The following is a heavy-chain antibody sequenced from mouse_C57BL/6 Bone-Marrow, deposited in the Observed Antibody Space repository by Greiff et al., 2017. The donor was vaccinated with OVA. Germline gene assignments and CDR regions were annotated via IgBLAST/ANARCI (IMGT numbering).Heavy chain of an antibody. J-gene: IGHJ3*01. V-gene: IGHV1-15*01. CDR1: GYTFTDYE. Sequence: QVQLQQSGAELVRPGASVTLSCKASGYTFTDYEMHWVKQTPVPGLEWLGAIDPATGGTAYNQKFKGTAILTADKASSTAYMELRSLTSEDSAVYYCTRSPYGYDRRLFAYWGQGTLVTVSA. CDR2: IDPATGGT. CDR3: TRSPYGYDRRLFAY. D-gene: IGHD2-2*01.